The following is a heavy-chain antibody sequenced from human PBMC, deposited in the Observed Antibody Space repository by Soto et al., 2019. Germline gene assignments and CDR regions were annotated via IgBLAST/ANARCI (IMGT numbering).Heavy chain of an antibody. CDR2: LDPEDGET. Sequence: GASVKVSSKVSGYTLPELSMHWVRQAPGKGPEWMGGLDPEDGETIYEQKFQGRVTMTEDTSPDTAYMEVSSVRAEDTAVYYCATGVRYCSGGSCYPLYYYGMDVWGQGTAVTVSS. J-gene: IGHJ6*02. D-gene: IGHD2-15*01. V-gene: IGHV1-24*01. CDR3: ATGVRYCSGGSCYPLYYYGMDV. CDR1: GYTLPELS.